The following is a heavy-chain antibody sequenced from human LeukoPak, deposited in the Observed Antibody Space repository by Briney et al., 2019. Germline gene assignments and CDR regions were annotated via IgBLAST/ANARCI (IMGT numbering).Heavy chain of an antibody. J-gene: IGHJ4*02. V-gene: IGHV3-23*01. CDR3: AKGDWGDY. D-gene: IGHD7-27*01. Sequence: SGGSLRLSCAASGFTFRIYAMNWVRQAPGKGLEWVSGISDSGDSTYYADSVKDRFTISKDNSNNTLYLQMNSLRADDTAVYYCAKGDWGDYWGQGTLVTVSS. CDR1: GFTFRIYA. CDR2: ISDSGDST.